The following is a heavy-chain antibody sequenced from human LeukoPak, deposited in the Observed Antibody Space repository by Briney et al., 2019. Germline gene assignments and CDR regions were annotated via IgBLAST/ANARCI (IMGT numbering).Heavy chain of an antibody. D-gene: IGHD2-8*02. CDR3: ARLTDLYGMDV. J-gene: IGHJ6*02. CDR1: GFTFSDYY. V-gene: IGHV3-11*01. Sequence: GGSLRLSCAASGFTFSDYYMSWIRQAPGKGLEGVSYISGSGSTIYYADSVKGRFTISRDNAKNSLYLQMNSLRAEDTAVYYCARLTDLYGMDVWGQGTTVTVSS. CDR2: ISGSGSTI.